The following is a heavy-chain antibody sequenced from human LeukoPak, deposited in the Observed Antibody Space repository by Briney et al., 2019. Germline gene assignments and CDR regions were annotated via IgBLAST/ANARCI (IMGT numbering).Heavy chain of an antibody. CDR1: GFTFDDYA. J-gene: IGHJ3*02. V-gene: IGHV3-9*01. D-gene: IGHD5-18*01. CDR3: AKDINSYGEQGYDAFDI. CDR2: ISWNSGSI. Sequence: GGSLRLSCAASGFTFDDYAMHWVRQAPGKGLEWVSGISWNSGSIGYADSVKGRFTISRDNAKNSLYLQMNSLRAEDTALYYCAKDINSYGEQGYDAFDIWGQGTMVTVSS.